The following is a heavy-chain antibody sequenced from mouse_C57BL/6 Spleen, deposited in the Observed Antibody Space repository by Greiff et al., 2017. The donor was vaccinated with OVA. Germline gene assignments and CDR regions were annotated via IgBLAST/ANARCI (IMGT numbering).Heavy chain of an antibody. Sequence: VQLQQSGPELVKPGASVKISCKASGYTFTDYYMNWVKQSHGKSLEWIGDINPNNGGTSYNQKFKGKATLTVDKSSSTAYMELRSLTSEDSAVYYCARRFLNYYGSRYFDYWGQGTTLTVSS. CDR1: GYTFTDYY. CDR3: ARRFLNYYGSRYFDY. V-gene: IGHV1-26*01. D-gene: IGHD1-1*01. J-gene: IGHJ2*01. CDR2: INPNNGGT.